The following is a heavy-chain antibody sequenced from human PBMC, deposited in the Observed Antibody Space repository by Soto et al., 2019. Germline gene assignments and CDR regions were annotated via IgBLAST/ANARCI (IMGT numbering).Heavy chain of an antibody. D-gene: IGHD3-22*01. Sequence: QVQLVQSGAEVKKPGASVKVSCKASGYTFTSYAMHWVRQAPGQRLEWMGWINAGNGNTKYPQKFQGRVTITRDTSASTAYMELSSLRSEDTAVYYCAREGPHSSGFDYWGQGTLVTVSS. CDR1: GYTFTSYA. V-gene: IGHV1-3*01. CDR2: INAGNGNT. CDR3: AREGPHSSGFDY. J-gene: IGHJ4*02.